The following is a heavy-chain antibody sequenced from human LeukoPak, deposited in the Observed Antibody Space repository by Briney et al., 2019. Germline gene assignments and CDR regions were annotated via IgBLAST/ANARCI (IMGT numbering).Heavy chain of an antibody. CDR2: MNPNSGNT. Sequence: ASVKVSCKASGYTFTSYDINWVRQATGQGLEWMGWMNPNSGNTGYAQKFQGRVTITRNTSISTAYMELSSLRSEDTAVYYCARDSSTADYDFWSGYYFNYYYYYMDVWGKGTTVTVSS. J-gene: IGHJ6*03. V-gene: IGHV1-8*03. CDR3: ARDSSTADYDFWSGYYFNYYYYYMDV. D-gene: IGHD3-3*01. CDR1: GYTFTSYD.